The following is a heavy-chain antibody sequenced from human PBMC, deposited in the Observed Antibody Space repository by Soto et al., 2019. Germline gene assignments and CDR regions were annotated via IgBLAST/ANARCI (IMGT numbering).Heavy chain of an antibody. CDR2: INPNTGGT. CDR3: AREGGYCSGGSCAFDY. CDR1: GYIFTGYH. J-gene: IGHJ4*02. Sequence: QVQLVQSEAEVKKPGASMKVSCKASGYIFTGYHMHWVRQAPGQGLEWMGWINPNTGGTNFAQKFQGRVTMTRDTSISTAYMELSRLRSDDTAVYYCAREGGYCSGGSCAFDYWGQGTLVTVS. V-gene: IGHV1-2*02. D-gene: IGHD2-15*01.